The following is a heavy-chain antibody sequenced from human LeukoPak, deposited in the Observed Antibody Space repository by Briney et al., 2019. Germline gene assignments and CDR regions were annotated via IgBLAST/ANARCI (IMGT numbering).Heavy chain of an antibody. CDR2: MYTGGTT. D-gene: IGHD2-2*01. CDR3: ARGARRICSGTSCPFDP. CDR1: GLSASGTH. Sequence: GRSPSPSSAASGLSASGTHTSWVRQAPGKGLEWVSAMYTGGTTYSADSVKGRFTISRDNSKNTLYLQMNSLRAEDTAVYYCARGARRICSGTSCPFDPWGQGTRVTVSS. V-gene: IGHV3-53*01. J-gene: IGHJ5*02.